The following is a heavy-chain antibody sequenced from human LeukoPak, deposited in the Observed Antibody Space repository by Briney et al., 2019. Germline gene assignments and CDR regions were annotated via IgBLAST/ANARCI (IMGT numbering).Heavy chain of an antibody. D-gene: IGHD6-25*01. CDR1: GFSFSRYS. V-gene: IGHV3-21*01. CDR2: ISSSSSYI. Sequence: GGSLRLSCVASGFSFSRYSMTWVRQAPGKGLEWVSSISSSSSYIYYADSVKGRFTISRDNAKNSLYLQMNSLRAEDSAVYYCARLGLSTGAIFLLDYWGQGTLVTVSS. CDR3: ARLGLSTGAIFLLDY. J-gene: IGHJ4*02.